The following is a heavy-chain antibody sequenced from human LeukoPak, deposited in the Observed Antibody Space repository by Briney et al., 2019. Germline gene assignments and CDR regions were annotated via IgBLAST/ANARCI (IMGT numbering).Heavy chain of an antibody. CDR2: IRYDGSNK. CDR3: ASPPGYSSGWLDY. V-gene: IGHV3-30*02. CDR1: GFTFSSYG. J-gene: IGHJ4*02. Sequence: GGSLRLSCATSGFTFSSYGMHWVRQAPGKGLEWVSFIRYDGSNKYYADSVKGRFTISRDNSKNTLYLQMNSLRAEDTAVYYCASPPGYSSGWLDYWGQGTLVTVSS. D-gene: IGHD6-19*01.